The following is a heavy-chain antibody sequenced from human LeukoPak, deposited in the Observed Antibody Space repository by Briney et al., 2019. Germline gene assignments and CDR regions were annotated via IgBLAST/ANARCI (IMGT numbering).Heavy chain of an antibody. Sequence: RASVKVSCKASGYTFTSYGISWVRQDPGQGREWMGWISAYKGNTNYAQKYQGRVTMNTDTCTSNAYLELRSLRSDDTAVYYCAIWEYCSSTSCYDESETFDYWGQGTLVTVSS. CDR2: ISAYKGNT. J-gene: IGHJ4*02. CDR3: AIWEYCSSTSCYDESETFDY. D-gene: IGHD2-2*01. CDR1: GYTFTSYG. V-gene: IGHV1-18*01.